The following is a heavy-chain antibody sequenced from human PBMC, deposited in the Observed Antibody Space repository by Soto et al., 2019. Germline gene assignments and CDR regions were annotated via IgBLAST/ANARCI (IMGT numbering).Heavy chain of an antibody. D-gene: IGHD1-7*01. CDR2: IYYSGST. CDR1: GGSIGSYY. CDR3: AGITGTTWHAFDI. Sequence: SETLSLTCTVSGGSIGSYYWSWIRQPPGKGLEWIGYIYYSGSTNYNPSLKSRVTISVDTSKNQFSLKLSSVTAADTAVYYCAGITGTTWHAFDIWGQGTMVTVSS. J-gene: IGHJ3*02. V-gene: IGHV4-59*01.